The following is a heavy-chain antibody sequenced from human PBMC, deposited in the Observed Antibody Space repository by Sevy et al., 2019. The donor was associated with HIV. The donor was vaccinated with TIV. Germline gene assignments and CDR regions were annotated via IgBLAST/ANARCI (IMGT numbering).Heavy chain of an antibody. CDR2: ISVSGGST. V-gene: IGHV3-23*01. D-gene: IGHD3-9*01. CDR1: GFSFNLYA. Sequence: GGSLRLSCAASGFSFNLYAMTWVRQAPGKGLEWVSTISVSGGSTYYADSVKGQFTISRDNSKNTLYPQMNSLRAEDTAVYYCAKDHDNNWFDPWGQGTLVTVSS. CDR3: AKDHDNNWFDP. J-gene: IGHJ5*02.